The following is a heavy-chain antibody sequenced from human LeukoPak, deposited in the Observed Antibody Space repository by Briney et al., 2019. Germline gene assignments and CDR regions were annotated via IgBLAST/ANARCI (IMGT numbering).Heavy chain of an antibody. D-gene: IGHD3-9*01. CDR1: GFIFSNAW. V-gene: IGHV3-15*07. CDR3: TTVYLTGEGNDY. J-gene: IGHJ4*02. Sequence: GGSLRHSCAASGFIFSNAWMNWVRQAPGKGLEWVGRIKSKTDGGTTDYAAPVKGRFIISRDDSKNTLYLQMNSLKTEDTALYYCTTVYLTGEGNDYWGQGTLVTVSS. CDR2: IKSKTDGGTT.